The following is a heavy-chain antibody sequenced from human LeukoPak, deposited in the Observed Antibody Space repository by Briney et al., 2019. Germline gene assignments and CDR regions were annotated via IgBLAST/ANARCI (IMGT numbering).Heavy chain of an antibody. D-gene: IGHD3-22*01. J-gene: IGHJ5*02. V-gene: IGHV4-4*07. CDR2: IYTSGST. CDR3: ARAVSSGYYYRNWFDP. Sequence: SETLSLTCTVSGGSISSYYWSWIRQPPGKGLEWIGRIYTSGSTNYNPSLKSRVTMSVDTSKNQISLKLSSVTAADTAVYYCARAVSSGYYYRNWFDPWGQGTLVTVSS. CDR1: GGSISSYY.